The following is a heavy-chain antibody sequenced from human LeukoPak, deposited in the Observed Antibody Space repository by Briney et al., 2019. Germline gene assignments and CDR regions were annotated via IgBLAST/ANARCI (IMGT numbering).Heavy chain of an antibody. J-gene: IGHJ4*02. CDR1: GGSFSGYY. D-gene: IGHD1-1*01. CDR3: ARDGNAL. V-gene: IGHV4-34*01. Sequence: SETLSLTCAVYGGSFSGYYCSWIRQPPGKGLEWIGEINHGGSTNYNPSLKSRVTISIDTSKNQFSLRLTSVTAADTAVYYCARDGNALWGQGTLVTVSS. CDR2: INHGGST.